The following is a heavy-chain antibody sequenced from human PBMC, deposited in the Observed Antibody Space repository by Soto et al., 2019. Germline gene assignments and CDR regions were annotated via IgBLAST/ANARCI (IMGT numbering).Heavy chain of an antibody. D-gene: IGHD5-12*01. CDR2: IYYSGST. CDR1: GGSISSSSYY. Sequence: QLQLQESGPGLVKPSETLSLTCTVSGGSISSSSYYWGWIRQPPGKGLEWIGSIYYSGSTYYNPSLKSRVTISVDTSKNQFSLKLSSVTAADTAVYYCARGDGYNYGWYFDLWGRGTLVTVSS. V-gene: IGHV4-39*01. CDR3: ARGDGYNYGWYFDL. J-gene: IGHJ2*01.